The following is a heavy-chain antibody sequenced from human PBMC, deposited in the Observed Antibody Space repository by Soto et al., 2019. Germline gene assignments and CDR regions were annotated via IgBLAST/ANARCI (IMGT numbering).Heavy chain of an antibody. CDR3: ARDADTNSHYSLLDY. J-gene: IGHJ4*02. CDR2: IWYDGSKT. Sequence: QVQLVESGGGVVQSGRSLRLSCVTSGFRFTGYGMHWVRQAPGKGLVWVAVIWYDGSKTYYADSVQGRFSISRDSSKNTVYLQMNSLRDEDTAVYYCARDADTNSHYSLLDYWGQGTLVTVSS. D-gene: IGHD2-8*01. V-gene: IGHV3-30*19. CDR1: GFRFTGYG.